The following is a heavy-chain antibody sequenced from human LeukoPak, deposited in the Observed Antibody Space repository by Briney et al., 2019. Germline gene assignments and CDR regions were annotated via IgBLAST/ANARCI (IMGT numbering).Heavy chain of an antibody. CDR1: GFTFSSYS. V-gene: IGHV3-48*04. Sequence: PGGSLRLSCAASGFTFSSYSMNWVRRAPGKGLEWVSSISRSGSTKYYADSVKGRFTISRDNAKNSLFLQMNSLRAEDTAVYYCARVLRYCSGGNCYSGGLGYMDVWGKGTTVTISS. J-gene: IGHJ6*03. CDR3: ARVLRYCSGGNCYSGGLGYMDV. D-gene: IGHD2-15*01. CDR2: ISRSGSTK.